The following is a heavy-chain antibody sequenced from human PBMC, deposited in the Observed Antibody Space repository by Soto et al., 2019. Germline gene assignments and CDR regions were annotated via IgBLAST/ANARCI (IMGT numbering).Heavy chain of an antibody. Sequence: GRSLRLSCAASVLTFSSYGMHWVGQAPGKGLEWVAVIWYDGSNKYYADSVKGRFTISRDNSKNTLYLQMNSLRAEDTPVYYCAKNPNAWGYYYYGMDVWGQGTTVTVSS. J-gene: IGHJ6*02. D-gene: IGHD7-27*01. V-gene: IGHV3-33*06. CDR1: VLTFSSYG. CDR3: AKNPNAWGYYYYGMDV. CDR2: IWYDGSNK.